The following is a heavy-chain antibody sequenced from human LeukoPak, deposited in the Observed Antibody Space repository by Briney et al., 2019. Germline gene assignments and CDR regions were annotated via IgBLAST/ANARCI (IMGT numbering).Heavy chain of an antibody. J-gene: IGHJ4*02. CDR1: GGSISSSSYS. Sequence: NSSETLSLTCTVSGGSISSSSYSWGWIRQPPGKGLEWIGSIYYSGSTYYNPSLKSRVTISVDTSKNQFSLKLSSVTAADTAVYYCARVGGGYSYGYGYFDYWGQGTLVTVSS. CDR3: ARVGGGYSYGYGYFDY. D-gene: IGHD5-18*01. CDR2: IYYSGST. V-gene: IGHV4-39*01.